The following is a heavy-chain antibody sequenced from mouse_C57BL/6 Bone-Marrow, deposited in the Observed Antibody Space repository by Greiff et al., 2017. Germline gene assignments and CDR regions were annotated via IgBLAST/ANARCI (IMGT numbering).Heavy chain of an antibody. CDR2: IYPRSGNT. CDR3: ARGPTVVAKGYWYFDV. Sequence: VQLQQSGAELARPGASVKLSCKASGYTFTSYGISWVKQRTGQGLEWIGEIYPRSGNTYYNEKFKGKATLTADKSSSTAYMELRSLTSEDSAVYFCARGPTVVAKGYWYFDVWGTGTTVTVSS. V-gene: IGHV1-81*01. D-gene: IGHD1-1*01. J-gene: IGHJ1*03. CDR1: GYTFTSYG.